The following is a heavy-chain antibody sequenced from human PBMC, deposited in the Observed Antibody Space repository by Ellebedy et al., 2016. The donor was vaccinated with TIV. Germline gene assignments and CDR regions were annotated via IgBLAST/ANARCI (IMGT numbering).Heavy chain of an antibody. D-gene: IGHD6-19*01. V-gene: IGHV3-30*03. Sequence: GESLKIYXAASGFTFSRYGMHCVRQAPGKGLEWVALISDDENDKGYIDSVKGRFTISRDSSKSTVSLQMNSLRLEDTAVYYCARARSPPFYRSSAMDVWGQGTTVTVSS. CDR1: GFTFSRYG. CDR3: ARARSPPFYRSSAMDV. J-gene: IGHJ6*02. CDR2: ISDDENDK.